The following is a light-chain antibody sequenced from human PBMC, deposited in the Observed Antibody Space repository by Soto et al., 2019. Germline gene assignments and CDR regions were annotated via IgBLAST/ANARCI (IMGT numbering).Light chain of an antibody. V-gene: IGLV2-8*01. Sequence: VLTQPPSASGSPGQSVTISCTGTSSDVGGYNYVSWYQQHPGKATKLMIYEVSKRPSGVPDRFSGSKSGNTASLTVSGLQAEDEADYYCSSYAGSNNFVFGTGTKVTV. CDR2: EVS. CDR3: SSYAGSNNFV. J-gene: IGLJ1*01. CDR1: SSDVGGYNY.